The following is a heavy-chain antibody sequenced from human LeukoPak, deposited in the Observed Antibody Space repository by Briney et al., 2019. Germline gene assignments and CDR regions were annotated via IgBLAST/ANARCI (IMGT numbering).Heavy chain of an antibody. CDR1: GGSISDYY. CDR3: ARATPTAMFEY. Sequence: SETLSLTCTVPGGSISDYYWSWIRQPAARGLEWIGRIYASGTTNYNPSLKSRLTMSVYTSKNQFSLKLSSVTAADTAVYYCARATPTAMFEYWGQGTLVTVSS. J-gene: IGHJ4*02. D-gene: IGHD5-18*01. CDR2: IYASGTT. V-gene: IGHV4-4*07.